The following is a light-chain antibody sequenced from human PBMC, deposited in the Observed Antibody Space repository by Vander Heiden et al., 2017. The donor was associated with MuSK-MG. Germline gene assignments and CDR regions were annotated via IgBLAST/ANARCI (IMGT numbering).Light chain of an antibody. J-gene: IGKJ2*01. Sequence: IQMTHSPPTLSASVGDRVTITCRASQSVSNWLAWYQQKPGKAPKLLIYDASSLDSGVPSRFSGSGSRTEFTLTISSLQPDDFATYYCQQDNTYSHTFGQGTELEIK. V-gene: IGKV1-5*01. CDR1: QSVSNW. CDR3: QQDNTYSHT. CDR2: DAS.